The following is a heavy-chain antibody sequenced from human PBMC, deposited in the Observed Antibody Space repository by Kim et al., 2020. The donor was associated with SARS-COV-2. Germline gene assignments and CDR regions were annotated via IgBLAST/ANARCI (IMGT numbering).Heavy chain of an antibody. CDR2: IRSKANSYAT. CDR3: TRHHDFWSGEGGYYYMDV. V-gene: IGHV3-73*01. D-gene: IGHD3-3*01. J-gene: IGHJ6*03. Sequence: GGSLRLSCAASGFTFSGSAMHWVRQASGKGLEWVGRIRSKANSYATAYAASVKGRFTISRDDSKNTAYLQMNSLKTEDTAVYYCTRHHDFWSGEGGYYYMDVWGKGTTVTVSS. CDR1: GFTFSGSA.